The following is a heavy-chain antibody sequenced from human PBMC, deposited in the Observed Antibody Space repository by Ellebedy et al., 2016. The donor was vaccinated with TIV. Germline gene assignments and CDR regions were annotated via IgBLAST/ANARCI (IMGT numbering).Heavy chain of an antibody. J-gene: IGHJ6*02. V-gene: IGHV3-33*01. D-gene: IGHD3-10*01. CDR3: ARRYGTGMDV. Sequence: GGSLRLXXSASGFPLSSYGMHWVRQAPGKGLEWVAVIWYDGSQKYYGDSVRGRFTISRDNSKNTLFLQMNSLRAEDTAVYYCARRYGTGMDVWGQGTTVTVSS. CDR2: IWYDGSQK. CDR1: GFPLSSYG.